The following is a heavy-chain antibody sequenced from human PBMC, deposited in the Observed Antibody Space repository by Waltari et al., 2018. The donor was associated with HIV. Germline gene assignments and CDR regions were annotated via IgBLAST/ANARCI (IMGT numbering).Heavy chain of an antibody. CDR1: GYTFVSVD. CDR3: GRVSMITIGEIIVTDSPLDF. CDR2: INPKTGNS. Sequence: QVQLVQSGTEVRKPRASVQVSCRASGYTFVSVDIHWVRLTPGQGLELMGWINPKTGNSGYEQKFQGRVTMTRDPSTSTAYMQLNRLRNDYTAEYYCGRVSMITIGEIIVTDSPLDFWGQGPLVTVSS. D-gene: IGHD3-3*01. J-gene: IGHJ4*02. V-gene: IGHV1-8*01.